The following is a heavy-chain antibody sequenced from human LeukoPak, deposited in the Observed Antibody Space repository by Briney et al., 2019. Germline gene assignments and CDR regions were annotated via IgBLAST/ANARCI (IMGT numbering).Heavy chain of an antibody. J-gene: IGHJ6*03. D-gene: IGHD3-9*01. Sequence: SETLSLTCTVSGGSISSGSYYWSWIRQPAGKGLEWIGRIYTSGSTNYNPSLKSRVTISVDASKNQFSLKLSSVTAADTAVYYFSSETWHTILAYYYMDVWGEGTTVTISS. CDR3: SSETWHTILAYYYMDV. CDR1: GGSISSGSYY. CDR2: IYTSGST. V-gene: IGHV4-61*02.